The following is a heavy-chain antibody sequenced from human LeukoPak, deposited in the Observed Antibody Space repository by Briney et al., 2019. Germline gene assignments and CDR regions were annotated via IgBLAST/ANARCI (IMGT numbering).Heavy chain of an antibody. D-gene: IGHD2-2*01. CDR1: GFTFSSYA. J-gene: IGHJ4*02. Sequence: PGGSLRLSCAAPGFTFSSYAMHWVRQAPGKGLEWVAVISYDGSNKYYADSVKGRFTISRDNSKNTLYLQMNSLRAEDTAVYYCARGDQSIVVVPAAMPGFDYWGQGTLVTVSS. V-gene: IGHV3-30*04. CDR3: ARGDQSIVVVPAAMPGFDY. CDR2: ISYDGSNK.